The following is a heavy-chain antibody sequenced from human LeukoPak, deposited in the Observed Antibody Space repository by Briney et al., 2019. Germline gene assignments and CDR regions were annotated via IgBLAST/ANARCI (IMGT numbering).Heavy chain of an antibody. J-gene: IGHJ6*04. Sequence: QPGGSLRLSCAASGFTFSSYEMNWVRQAPGKGLGCVSYISSSGSTINYADSVKGRFTISRDNANNSLYLQMNSLRAEDTAVYYCAELGITMNGGVWGKGTTVTISS. CDR1: GFTFSSYE. D-gene: IGHD3-10*02. V-gene: IGHV3-48*03. CDR3: AELGITMNGGV. CDR2: ISSSGSTI.